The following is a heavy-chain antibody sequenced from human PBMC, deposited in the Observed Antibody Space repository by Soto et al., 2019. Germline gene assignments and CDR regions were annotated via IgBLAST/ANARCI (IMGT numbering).Heavy chain of an antibody. Sequence: SETLSLTCTVSGGSISSGGYYWSWIRQHPGKGLEWIGYIYYSGSTYYNPSLKSRVTISVDTSKNQFSLKLSSVTAADTAVYYCARDRIGTGDREGDAFDIWGQGTMVTVSS. J-gene: IGHJ3*02. D-gene: IGHD7-27*01. V-gene: IGHV4-31*03. CDR2: IYYSGST. CDR3: ARDRIGTGDREGDAFDI. CDR1: GGSISSGGYY.